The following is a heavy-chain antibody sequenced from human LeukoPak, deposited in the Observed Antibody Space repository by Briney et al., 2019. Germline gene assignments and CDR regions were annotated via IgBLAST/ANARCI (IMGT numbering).Heavy chain of an antibody. CDR1: GGTFSSYA. D-gene: IGHD2-15*01. J-gene: IGHJ4*02. CDR2: IIPIFGTA. CDR3: ARARSYCSGGSCVIGEWGY. V-gene: IGHV1-69*05. Sequence: ASVKVSCKASGGTFSSYAISWVRQAPGQGLEWMGRIIPIFGTANYAQKFQGRVTITTDESTSTAYMELSSLRSEGTAVYYCARARSYCSGGSCVIGEWGYWGQGTLVTVSS.